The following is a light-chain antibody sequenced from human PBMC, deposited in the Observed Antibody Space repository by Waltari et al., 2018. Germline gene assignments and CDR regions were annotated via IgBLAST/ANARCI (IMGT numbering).Light chain of an antibody. CDR3: GAYAGSHTWV. J-gene: IGLJ3*02. CDR2: DVP. Sequence: QSALTQPRSVSGSPGQSVTISCTGTSSDVGDYNYVSWYQHHPGKAPQLMIYDVPKRPAGVPDRFSGFKSGNTASLTISGLQAEDEADYYSGAYAGSHTWVFGGGTKLTVL. CDR1: SSDVGDYNY. V-gene: IGLV2-11*01.